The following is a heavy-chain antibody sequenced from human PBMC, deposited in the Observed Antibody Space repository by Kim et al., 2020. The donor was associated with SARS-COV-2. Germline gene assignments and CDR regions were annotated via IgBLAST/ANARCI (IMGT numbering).Heavy chain of an antibody. CDR3: ATSPYYYGMDV. CDR1: GFTFSSYW. CDR2: IKQDGSEK. J-gene: IGHJ6*02. Sequence: GGSLRLSCAASGFTFSSYWMSWVRQAPGKGLEWVANIKQDGSEKYYVDSVKGRFTISRDNAKNSLYLQMNSLRDEDTAVYYCATSPYYYGMDVWGQGTTVTVSS. V-gene: IGHV3-7*03.